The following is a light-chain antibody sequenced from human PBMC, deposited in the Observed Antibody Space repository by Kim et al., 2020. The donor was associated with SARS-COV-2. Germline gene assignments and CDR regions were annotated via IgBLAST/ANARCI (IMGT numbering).Light chain of an antibody. CDR1: QSISSY. V-gene: IGKV1-39*01. Sequence: DIQMTQSPSSLSASVGDRVTITCRASQSISSYLNWYQQKPGKAPKLLIYAASSLQSGVPSRFSGSGSETDFTLTISSLQPEDFATYYCQQSYSGPRTFGQGTKVDIK. CDR3: QQSYSGPRT. CDR2: AAS. J-gene: IGKJ1*01.